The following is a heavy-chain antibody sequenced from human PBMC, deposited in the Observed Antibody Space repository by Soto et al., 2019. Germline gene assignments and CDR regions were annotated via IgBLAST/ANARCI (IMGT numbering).Heavy chain of an antibody. D-gene: IGHD6-6*01. CDR3: ARLGLGGVRDKPPPSIAAHLPRKHFDY. J-gene: IGHJ4*02. CDR1: GGSFSGYY. Sequence: SETLSLICAVYGGSFSGYYWSWIRQPPGKGLEWIGEINHSGSTNYNPSLKSRVTISVDTSKNQFSLKLSSVTAADTAVYYCARLGLGGVRDKPPPSIAAHLPRKHFDYWGQGTLVTVSS. V-gene: IGHV4-34*01. CDR2: INHSGST.